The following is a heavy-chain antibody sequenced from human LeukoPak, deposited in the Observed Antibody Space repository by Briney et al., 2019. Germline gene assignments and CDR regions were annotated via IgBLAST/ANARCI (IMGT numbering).Heavy chain of an antibody. CDR2: ISSSSTI. V-gene: IGHV3-48*04. CDR3: ARVKGSSRWYGPDY. Sequence: GGSLRLSCAASGFTFSSYSMNWVRQAPGKGLEWVSYISSSSTIYYADSVKGRFTISRDNAKNSLYLQMNSLRAEDTAVYYCARVKGSSRWYGPDYWGQGTLVTVSS. CDR1: GFTFSSYS. J-gene: IGHJ4*02. D-gene: IGHD6-13*01.